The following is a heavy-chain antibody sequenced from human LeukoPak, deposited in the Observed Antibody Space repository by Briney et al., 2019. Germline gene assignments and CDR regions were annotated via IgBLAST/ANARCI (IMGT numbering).Heavy chain of an antibody. J-gene: IGHJ4*02. CDR3: ARVRGVIISSSYYFDY. Sequence: GESLKISCKGSGYSFTSYWIGWVRQMPGKGLEWMGIIYPGDSDTRYSPSFQGQVTISADKSISTAYLQWSSLKASDTAMYYCARVRGVIISSSYYFDYWGQGTLVTVSS. D-gene: IGHD3-10*01. CDR2: IYPGDSDT. V-gene: IGHV5-51*01. CDR1: GYSFTSYW.